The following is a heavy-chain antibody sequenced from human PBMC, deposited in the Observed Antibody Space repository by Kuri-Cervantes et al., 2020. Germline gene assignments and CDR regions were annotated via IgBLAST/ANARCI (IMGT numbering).Heavy chain of an antibody. CDR3: ASSAHSSSPASFDI. Sequence: GGSLRLSCAASGFTFSSYAMHWVRQAPGKGLEWVAVISYDGSNKYYADSVKGRFTISRDNAKNSLSLQMNSLRAEDTAVYYCASSAHSSSPASFDIWGQGTMVTVSS. CDR1: GFTFSSYA. D-gene: IGHD6-13*01. V-gene: IGHV3-30-3*01. J-gene: IGHJ3*02. CDR2: ISYDGSNK.